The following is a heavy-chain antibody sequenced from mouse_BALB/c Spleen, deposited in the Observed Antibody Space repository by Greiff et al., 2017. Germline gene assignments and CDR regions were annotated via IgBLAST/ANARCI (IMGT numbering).Heavy chain of an antibody. CDR1: GYSFTGYF. D-gene: IGHD2-14*01. V-gene: IGHV1-20*02. Sequence: EVQLQQSGPELVKPGASVKISCKASGYSFTGYFMNWVMQSHGKSLEWIGRINPYNGDTFYNQKFKGKATLTVDKSSSTAHMELRSLASEDSAVYYCARSVREWYFDYWGQGTTLTVSS. CDR2: INPYNGDT. J-gene: IGHJ2*01. CDR3: ARSVREWYFDY.